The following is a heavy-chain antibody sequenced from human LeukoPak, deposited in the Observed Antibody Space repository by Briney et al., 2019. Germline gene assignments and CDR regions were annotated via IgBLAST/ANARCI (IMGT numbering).Heavy chain of an antibody. Sequence: SETLSVTCSVSGGSISSYYWSWIRQPAGKGLEWIGRIYSSGSTNYNPSLKTRVTMSLDTSKNQFSLNLTTVTAADTAVYYCARTSARGAQFDYWGQGTLVTVSS. CDR2: IYSSGST. D-gene: IGHD3-10*01. V-gene: IGHV4-4*07. CDR1: GGSISSYY. CDR3: ARTSARGAQFDY. J-gene: IGHJ4*02.